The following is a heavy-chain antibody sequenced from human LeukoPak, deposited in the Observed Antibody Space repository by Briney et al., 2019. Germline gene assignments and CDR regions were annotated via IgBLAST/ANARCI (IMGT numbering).Heavy chain of an antibody. CDR1: GFTFDDYA. CDR2: ISWNSGSI. CDR3: AKDTYYYDSSGIFDY. J-gene: IGHJ4*02. V-gene: IGHV3-9*01. Sequence: GRSLRLSCAASGFTFDDYAMHWVRQAPGKGLEWVSGISWNSGSIGYADSVKGRFTISRDNAKNSLYLQMNSLRAEDTALYYCAKDTYYYDSSGIFDYWGQGTLVTVSS. D-gene: IGHD3-22*01.